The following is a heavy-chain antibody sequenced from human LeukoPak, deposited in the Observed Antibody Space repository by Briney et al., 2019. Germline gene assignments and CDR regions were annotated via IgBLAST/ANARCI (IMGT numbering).Heavy chain of an antibody. Sequence: GGSLRLSCAASGFRFSEYWMHWVRQAPGKGPEWLSRISKDGSDVVYADSAKGRFTASRDNAKNTVYLQVTNLRHEDTAVYFCTRGGYSGSSCRFSWGQGTLVTVAS. CDR3: TRGGYSGSSCRFS. CDR2: ISKDGSDV. J-gene: IGHJ4*02. CDR1: GFRFSEYW. D-gene: IGHD6-25*01. V-gene: IGHV3-74*01.